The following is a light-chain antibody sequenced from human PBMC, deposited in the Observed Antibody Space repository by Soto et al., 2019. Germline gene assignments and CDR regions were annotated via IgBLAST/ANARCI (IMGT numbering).Light chain of an antibody. Sequence: DIQMTQSPSSLSASLGDRVTITCRASQTISNYLNWYQQKSGRAPELLVYAASNLQSGVPSRFTGSGSGTHFTLTISGLEPADFATYVCQQRYNTTITFGQGTRLEIK. CDR2: AAS. V-gene: IGKV1-39*01. CDR1: QTISNY. CDR3: QQRYNTTIT. J-gene: IGKJ5*01.